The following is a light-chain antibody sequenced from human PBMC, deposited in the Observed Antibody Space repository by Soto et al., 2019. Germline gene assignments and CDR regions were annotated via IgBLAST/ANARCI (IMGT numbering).Light chain of an antibody. CDR3: TSYTNNSPLV. Sequence: QSALTQPASVSGSPGQSITISCTGTRSDVGGYNFVSWFQQHPGKVPKLMIYEVSNRPSGVSNRFSGSKSSNTASLTISGLQAEDEADYYCTSYTNNSPLVFGTGTKLTVL. V-gene: IGLV2-14*01. CDR1: RSDVGGYNF. CDR2: EVS. J-gene: IGLJ1*01.